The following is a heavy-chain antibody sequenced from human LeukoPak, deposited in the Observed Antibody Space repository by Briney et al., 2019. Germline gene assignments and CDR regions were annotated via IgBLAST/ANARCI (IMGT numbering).Heavy chain of an antibody. D-gene: IGHD3-10*01. CDR1: GFTFSSYA. CDR2: ISYDGSNK. Sequence: GGSLRLSCAASGFTFSSYAMHWVRQAPGKGLEWVAVISYDGSNKYYADSVKGRFTISRDNSKNTLYLQMNSLRAEDTAVYYCARDGWDYGSGDYWGQGTLVTVSS. V-gene: IGHV3-30*04. CDR3: ARDGWDYGSGDY. J-gene: IGHJ4*02.